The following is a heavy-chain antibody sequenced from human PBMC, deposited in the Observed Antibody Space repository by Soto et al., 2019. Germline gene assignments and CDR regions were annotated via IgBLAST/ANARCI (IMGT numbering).Heavy chain of an antibody. Sequence: SETLSLTCAVYGGSFSGYYWSWIRQPPGKGLEWIGEINHSGSTNYNPSLKSRVTISVDTSKNQFSLKLSSVTAADTAVYYCARGSRFDYWGQGTLVTVSS. CDR3: ARGSRFDY. V-gene: IGHV4-34*01. CDR1: GGSFSGYY. J-gene: IGHJ4*02. CDR2: INHSGST.